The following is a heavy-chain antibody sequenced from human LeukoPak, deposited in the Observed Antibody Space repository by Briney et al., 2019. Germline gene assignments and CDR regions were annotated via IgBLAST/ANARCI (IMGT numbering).Heavy chain of an antibody. D-gene: IGHD3-10*01. J-gene: IGHJ6*02. CDR3: AEDFYFGSGSSYSYGMDV. V-gene: IGHV3-23*01. Sequence: GGSLRLSCAASGFTFNNYAMSWVRQAPGKGLEWVSTISGSGGNTYYADSVKGRFTISRDNSKNTLYLQMSSLRAEDTAVYYCAEDFYFGSGSSYSYGMDVWGQGTTVTVSS. CDR1: GFTFNNYA. CDR2: ISGSGGNT.